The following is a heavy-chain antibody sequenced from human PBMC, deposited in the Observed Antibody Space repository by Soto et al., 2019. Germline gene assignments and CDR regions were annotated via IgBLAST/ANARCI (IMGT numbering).Heavy chain of an antibody. CDR1: GGTFSSYA. CDR2: IIPIFGTA. V-gene: IGHV1-69*13. CDR3: ASNTAMALYYFDY. J-gene: IGHJ4*02. Sequence: ASVKVSCKAYGGTFSSYAISWVRQAPGQGLEWMGGIIPIFGTANYAQKFQGRVTITADESTSTAYMELSSLRSGDTAVYYCASNTAMALYYFDYWGQRTLVTVSS. D-gene: IGHD5-18*01.